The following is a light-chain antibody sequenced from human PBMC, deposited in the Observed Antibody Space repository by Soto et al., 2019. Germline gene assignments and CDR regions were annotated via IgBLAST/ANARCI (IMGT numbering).Light chain of an antibody. Sequence: MTQSPATLSVSPGERATLSCRASQSVSSWLVWYQQKPGKAPKLLIYAASSLQSGVPSRFSGSGSGTDFTLTISSLQPEDFATYYCQQADSFPTFGGGTKVEIK. J-gene: IGKJ4*01. CDR3: QQADSFPT. V-gene: IGKV1-12*01. CDR2: AAS. CDR1: QSVSSW.